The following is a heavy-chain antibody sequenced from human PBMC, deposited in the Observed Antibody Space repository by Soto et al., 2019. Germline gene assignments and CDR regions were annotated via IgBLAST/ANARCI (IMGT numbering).Heavy chain of an antibody. Sequence: PGGSLRLSCAASGFTFSSYAMSWVRQAPGKGLEWVSSISGSGDTTYYADSVKGRFTISRDNSKNTLYLEMNSLRAEDTAVYYCAKDLREVTMIVVVIMDYWGQGTLVTVSS. V-gene: IGHV3-23*01. CDR2: ISGSGDTT. J-gene: IGHJ4*02. CDR3: AKDLREVTMIVVVIMDY. D-gene: IGHD3-22*01. CDR1: GFTFSSYA.